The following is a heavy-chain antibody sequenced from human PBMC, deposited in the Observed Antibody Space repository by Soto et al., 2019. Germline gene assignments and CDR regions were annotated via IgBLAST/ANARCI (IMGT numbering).Heavy chain of an antibody. Sequence: SETLSLTCAVSGGSISSGGYSWSWIRQPPGKGLEWMGYIYHSGSTYYNPSLKSRVTISVDRSKNQFSLKLSSVTAADTAVYYCARAVYSSSFFDYWGQGTLVTVSS. J-gene: IGHJ4*02. V-gene: IGHV4-30-2*01. CDR2: IYHSGST. D-gene: IGHD6-6*01. CDR1: GGSISSGGYS. CDR3: ARAVYSSSFFDY.